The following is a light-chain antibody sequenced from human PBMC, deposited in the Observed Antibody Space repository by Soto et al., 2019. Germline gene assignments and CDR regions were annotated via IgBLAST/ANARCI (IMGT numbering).Light chain of an antibody. J-gene: IGLJ2*01. CDR1: KLGDKY. V-gene: IGLV3-1*01. CDR3: QAWDSGSVV. Sequence: SYELIQPPSVSVSPGQTATITCSGDKLGDKYACWYQQKPGQSPVVVIYQDNNRPSGIPERFSGSNSGNTATLTISGTQAMDEADYYCQAWDSGSVVFGEGTKVTVL. CDR2: QDN.